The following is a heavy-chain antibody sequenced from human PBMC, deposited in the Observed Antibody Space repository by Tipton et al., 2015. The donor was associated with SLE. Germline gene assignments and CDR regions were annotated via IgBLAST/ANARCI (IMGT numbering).Heavy chain of an antibody. V-gene: IGHV4-31*03. CDR3: ARSEYSISSGAFDI. CDR1: GSSISRGGYY. J-gene: IGHJ3*02. Sequence: TLSLTCTVSGSSISRGGYYWSWIRQHSGKGLEWIGYYSVKSYYNPSLKSRVTISVDTSENQLFLKLSSVTAADTAVYYCARSEYSISSGAFDIWGQGTGVTVSS. CDR2: YSVKS. D-gene: IGHD6-6*01.